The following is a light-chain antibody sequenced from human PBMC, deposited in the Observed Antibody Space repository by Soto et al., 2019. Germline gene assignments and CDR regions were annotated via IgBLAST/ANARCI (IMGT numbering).Light chain of an antibody. Sequence: QSVLTQPDSVSGSPGQSITISCTGNSSDIGNYNYVPWYQQHPGKAPKLIFYEVSNRPSGVSNRFSGSKSGNTASLTISGLQAEDEADYYCSSYTSISTLNYVFGTGTKVTVL. J-gene: IGLJ1*01. CDR1: SSDIGNYNY. CDR2: EVS. V-gene: IGLV2-14*01. CDR3: SSYTSISTLNYV.